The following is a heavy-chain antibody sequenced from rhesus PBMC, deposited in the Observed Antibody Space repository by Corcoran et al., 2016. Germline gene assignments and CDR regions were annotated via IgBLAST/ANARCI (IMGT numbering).Heavy chain of an antibody. CDR2: VDPEDGET. D-gene: IGHD1-44*02. CDR3: ATRSNVYGSDAFDF. Sequence: EVQLVQSGAEVKKPGASVKISCKASGYTFTDYYLHWVRQAPGKGLEWMGRVDPEDGETIHAPKFQDRVTITAETSTDPAYMELSSLRSEDTAVYYCATRSNVYGSDAFDFWGQGLRVTVSS. J-gene: IGHJ3*01. CDR1: GYTFTDYY. V-gene: IGHV1-111*02.